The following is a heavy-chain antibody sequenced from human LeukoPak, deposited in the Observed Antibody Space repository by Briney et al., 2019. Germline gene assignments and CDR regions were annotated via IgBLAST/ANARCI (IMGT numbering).Heavy chain of an antibody. J-gene: IGHJ4*02. CDR2: ISGSGGHT. Sequence: GGSLRLSCAASGFTFSNYAMSWVRQAPGKGLEWVSYISGSGGHTYYADSVKGRFTISRDNSNNTLYLQMNSLRVEDTAAYYCTSHPHSSGWDYFDYWGQGSLVTVSS. CDR3: TSHPHSSGWDYFDY. CDR1: GFTFSNYA. V-gene: IGHV3-23*01. D-gene: IGHD6-19*01.